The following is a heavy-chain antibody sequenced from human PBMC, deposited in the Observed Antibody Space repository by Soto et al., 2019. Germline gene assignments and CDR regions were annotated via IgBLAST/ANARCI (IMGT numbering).Heavy chain of an antibody. CDR2: IYYSGNT. Sequence: SETLSLTCTVSGGSISSGGYYWSWIRQHPGKGLEWIGYIYYSGNTYYNPSLKSRVTISVDTSKNQFSLKLISVTAADTAVYYCARAMTTNNWFDPWGQGTLVTVYS. J-gene: IGHJ5*02. V-gene: IGHV4-31*03. CDR3: ARAMTTNNWFDP. CDR1: GGSISSGGYY. D-gene: IGHD4-17*01.